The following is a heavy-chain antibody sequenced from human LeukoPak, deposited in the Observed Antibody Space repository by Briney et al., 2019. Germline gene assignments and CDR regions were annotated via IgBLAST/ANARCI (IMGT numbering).Heavy chain of an antibody. CDR1: GGSISSYY. J-gene: IGHJ4*02. Sequence: SETLSLTCTVSGGSISSYYWSWIRQPPGKGLEWIGYIYYSGSTNYNPSLKSRVTISVDTSKNQFSLKLSSVTAADTAVYYCARDAVTTVNPFDYWGQGTLVTVSS. CDR2: IYYSGST. CDR3: ARDAVTTVNPFDY. V-gene: IGHV4-59*12. D-gene: IGHD4-17*01.